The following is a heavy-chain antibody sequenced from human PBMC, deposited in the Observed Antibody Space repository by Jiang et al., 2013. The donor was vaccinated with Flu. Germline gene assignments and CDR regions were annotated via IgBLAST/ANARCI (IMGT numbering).Heavy chain of an antibody. V-gene: IGHV1-2*02. CDR2: INPNNGGT. CDR1: GYTFTDYY. D-gene: IGHD5-18*01. J-gene: IGHJ4*02. CDR3: ARGGRQVWRNFDY. Sequence: GAEVKKPGASVKVPCKSSGYTFTDYYMHWVRQAPGQGLEWMGWINPNNGGTNYAQKFQGRVTMTRDTSISTVYMELSSLRSDDTAVFYCARGGRQVWRNFDYWGQGTLVIVSS.